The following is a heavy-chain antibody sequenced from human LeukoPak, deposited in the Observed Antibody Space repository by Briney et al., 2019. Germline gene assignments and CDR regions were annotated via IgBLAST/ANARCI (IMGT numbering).Heavy chain of an antibody. CDR1: GYTFTSYD. CDR3: ASSHIWFGESSWYYYGMDV. V-gene: IGHV1-8*01. CDR2: MNPNSGNT. D-gene: IGHD3-10*01. Sequence: ASVKVSCKASGYTFTSYDINWVRQAPGQGLEWMGWMNPNSGNTGYAQKFQGRVTMTRNTSISTAYMELSSLRSEDTAVYYCASSHIWFGESSWYYYGMDVWGQGTTVTVSS. J-gene: IGHJ6*02.